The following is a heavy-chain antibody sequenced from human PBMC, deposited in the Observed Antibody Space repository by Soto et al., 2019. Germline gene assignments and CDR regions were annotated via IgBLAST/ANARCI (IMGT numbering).Heavy chain of an antibody. CDR1: GGSISSSSYY. D-gene: IGHD2-15*01. CDR3: AKYWSGGSCPRDY. Sequence: QLQLQESGPGLVKPSETLSLTCTVSGGSISSSSYYWGWIRQPPGKGLEWIGSIYYSGSTYYNPSHKSRVTISVDTSKNQFPLKVSSVAAADTAVYYCAKYWSGGSCPRDYLGQGTLVTVSS. V-gene: IGHV4-39*01. CDR2: IYYSGST. J-gene: IGHJ4*02.